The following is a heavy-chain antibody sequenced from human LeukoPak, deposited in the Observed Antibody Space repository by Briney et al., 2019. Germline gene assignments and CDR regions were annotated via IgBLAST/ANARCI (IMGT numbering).Heavy chain of an antibody. V-gene: IGHV6-1*01. CDR1: GDSVSISNAA. J-gene: IGHJ2*01. CDR3: ERARGYFDL. CDR2: TFYRSKWYN. Sequence: SQTLSLTCAISGDSVSISNAAWDWIRQSPSRGLEWLGRTFYRSKWYNAYAVSVKSRISIIPDTSRNQFSLQLNSVPPEDTAVYYCERARGYFDLWGRGTLVTVSS.